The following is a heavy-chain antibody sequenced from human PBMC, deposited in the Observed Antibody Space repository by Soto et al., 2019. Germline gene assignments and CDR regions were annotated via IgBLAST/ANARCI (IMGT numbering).Heavy chain of an antibody. Sequence: PSETLSLTCAVSGGSISSGLSSWSWIRQPPGKGLEWIGYIYHSGSSSYNPSLKSRVTISIDKSKNHFSLNLTSVTAADTAVYYSAREVGDFVGRNIDNWCQGTLVTVFS. V-gene: IGHV4-30-2*01. J-gene: IGHJ4*02. CDR2: IYHSGSS. CDR3: AREVGDFVGRNIDN. D-gene: IGHD4-17*01. CDR1: GGSISSGLSS.